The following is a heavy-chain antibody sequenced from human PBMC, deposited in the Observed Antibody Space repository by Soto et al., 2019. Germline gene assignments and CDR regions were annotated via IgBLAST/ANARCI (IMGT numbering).Heavy chain of an antibody. J-gene: IGHJ5*02. CDR3: ARVYSGYDRGGDWFDP. V-gene: IGHV4-30-2*01. D-gene: IGHD5-12*01. CDR1: GGSISSGGYS. CDR2: IYHSGST. Sequence: SETLSLTCAVSGGSISSGGYSWSWIRQPPGKGLEWIGYIYHSGSTYYNPSLKSRVTISVDRSKNQFSLKLSSVTAADTAVYYCARVYSGYDRGGDWFDPWGQGTLVPVSS.